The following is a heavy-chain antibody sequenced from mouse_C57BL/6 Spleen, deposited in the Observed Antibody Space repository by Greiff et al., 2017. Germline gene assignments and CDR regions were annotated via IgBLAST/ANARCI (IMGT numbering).Heavy chain of an antibody. D-gene: IGHD2-14*01. CDR2: IYPGSGST. J-gene: IGHJ1*03. V-gene: IGHV1-55*01. CDR1: GYTFTSSW. Sequence: QVQLQQPGAELVKPGASVKMSCKASGYTFTSSWITWVKQRPGQGLEWIGDIYPGSGSTNYNEKFKSKATLTVDTSSSTAYLQLSSLTSEDAAVYDGAEGYSDWGTGTTVTVSS. CDR3: AEGYSD.